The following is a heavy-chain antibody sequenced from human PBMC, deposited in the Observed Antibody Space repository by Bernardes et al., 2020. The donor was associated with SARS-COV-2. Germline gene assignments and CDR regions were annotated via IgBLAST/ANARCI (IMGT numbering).Heavy chain of an antibody. D-gene: IGHD6-19*01. CDR1: GGSISSYY. J-gene: IGHJ6*02. Sequence: SETLSLTCTVSGGSISSYYWSWIRQPPGKGLEWIGYIYYSGSTNYNPSLKSRVTISVDTSKNQFSLKLSSVTAADTAVYYCARVGGIGIAVAGFSLGYYYYGMDVWGQGTTVTVSS. CDR3: ARVGGIGIAVAGFSLGYYYYGMDV. CDR2: IYYSGST. V-gene: IGHV4-59*01.